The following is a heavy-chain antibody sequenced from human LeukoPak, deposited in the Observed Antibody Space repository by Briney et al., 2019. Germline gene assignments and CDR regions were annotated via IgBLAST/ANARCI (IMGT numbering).Heavy chain of an antibody. CDR1: GGSFSGYY. CDR2: INHSGST. J-gene: IGHJ4*02. CDR3: AGKAPHYYDSSGYYYYFDY. Sequence: SETLSLTCAVYGGSFSGYYWSWIRQPPGKGLEWIGEINHSGSTNYNPSLKSRVTISVDTSKNQFSLKLSSVTAADTAVYYCAGKAPHYYDSSGYYYYFDYWGQGTLVTVSS. D-gene: IGHD3-22*01. V-gene: IGHV4-34*01.